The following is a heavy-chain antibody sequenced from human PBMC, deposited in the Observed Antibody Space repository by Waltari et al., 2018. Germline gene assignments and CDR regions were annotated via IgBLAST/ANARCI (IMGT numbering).Heavy chain of an antibody. CDR1: GFTFSSYV. J-gene: IGHJ4*02. CDR2: ISGSGGST. CDR3: AKDPPSTYYDFWSGPFDY. Sequence: EVQLLESGGGLVQPGGSLRLSCAASGFTFSSYVMSWVRQAPGKGLEWVSAISGSGGSTYYADSVKGRFTISRDNSKNTLYLQMNSLRAEDTAVYYCAKDPPSTYYDFWSGPFDYWGQGTLVTVSS. V-gene: IGHV3-23*01. D-gene: IGHD3-3*01.